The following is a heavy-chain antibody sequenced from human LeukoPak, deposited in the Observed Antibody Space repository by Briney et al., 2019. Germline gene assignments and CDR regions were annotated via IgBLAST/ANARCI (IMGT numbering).Heavy chain of an antibody. D-gene: IGHD6-19*01. V-gene: IGHV1-18*01. CDR2: ISGYNGKT. J-gene: IGHJ4*02. CDR1: DYTVSTYG. Sequence: ASVKLSCKASDYTVSTYGITWLRQSPGQGLEWRGWISGYNGKTNYAQKFQGRVSVTTDTSTSTAYMELRSLRSDDTAVYYCARGGNSSSGWPRIWGPGNLVTVSS. CDR3: ARGGNSSSGWPRI.